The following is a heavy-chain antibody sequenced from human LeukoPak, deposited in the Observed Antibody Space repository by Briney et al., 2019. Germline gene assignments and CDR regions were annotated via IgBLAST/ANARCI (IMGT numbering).Heavy chain of an antibody. CDR1: GYSFTSYW. CDR3: ARSNYYYDSSSPLRDYYYYMDV. V-gene: IGHV5-51*01. D-gene: IGHD3-22*01. Sequence: GESLKISCKGSGYSFTSYWIGWVRQMPGKGLEWMGIIYPGDSDTRYSPSSQGQVTISADKSISTAYLQWSSLKASDTAMYYCARSNYYYDSSSPLRDYYYYMDVWGKGTTVTISS. J-gene: IGHJ6*03. CDR2: IYPGDSDT.